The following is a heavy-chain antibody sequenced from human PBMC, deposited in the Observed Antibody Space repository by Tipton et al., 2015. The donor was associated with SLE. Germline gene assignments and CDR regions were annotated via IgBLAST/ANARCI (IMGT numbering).Heavy chain of an antibody. CDR2: ISYTGNT. CDR3: ARDSAVNFWYFDL. Sequence: TLSLTCTVSGASISTHYWSWIRQPPGKGLEWIGYISYTGNTNFNPSLKSRVTMSVATSKNQISLRLTSVTAADTAMYYCARDSAVNFWYFDLWGRGTLVTVSS. J-gene: IGHJ2*01. V-gene: IGHV4-59*11. CDR1: GASISTHY.